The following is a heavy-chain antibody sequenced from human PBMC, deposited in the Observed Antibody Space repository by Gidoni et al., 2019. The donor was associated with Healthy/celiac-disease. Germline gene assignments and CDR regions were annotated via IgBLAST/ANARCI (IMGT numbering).Heavy chain of an antibody. CDR2: IYSGGST. CDR1: GFTVSSNY. V-gene: IGHV3-53*01. Sequence: EVELVEPGGGLIQPGGSLRLSCAASGFTVSSNYMSWVRQAPGKGLEWVSVIYSGGSTYYADSVKGRFTISRDNSKNTLYLQMNSLRAEDTAVYYCARDSLDGSGFDYWGQGTLVTVSS. CDR3: ARDSLDGSGFDY. J-gene: IGHJ4*02. D-gene: IGHD6-19*01.